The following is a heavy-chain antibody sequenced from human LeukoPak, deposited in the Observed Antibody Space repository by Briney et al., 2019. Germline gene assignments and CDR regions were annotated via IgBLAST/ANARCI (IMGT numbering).Heavy chain of an antibody. V-gene: IGHV3-7*01. CDR1: GFIFSSYW. D-gene: IGHD3-10*01. J-gene: IGHJ4*02. CDR3: ARDQAMVRGVTLYYFDY. Sequence: GGSLRLSCAASGFIFSSYWMTWVRQAPGKGLEWVANIKQAGSENSYVDSVKGRFTISRDNAKNSLYLQMNSLRAEDTAVYYCARDQAMVRGVTLYYFDYWGQGTLVTVSS. CDR2: IKQAGSEN.